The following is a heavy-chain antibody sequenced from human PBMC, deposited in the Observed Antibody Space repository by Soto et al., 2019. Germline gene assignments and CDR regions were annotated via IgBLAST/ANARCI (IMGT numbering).Heavy chain of an antibody. D-gene: IGHD4-17*01. J-gene: IGHJ4*02. CDR3: ARGSTVTTPSDY. Sequence: QVLLVESGGGVVQPGRSLRLSCAASGFTFSSYGMHWVRQAPGKGLEWVAVIWYDGSNKYYADSVKGRFTISRDNSKNTLYLQMNSLRAEDTAVYYCARGSTVTTPSDYWGQGTLVTVSS. CDR1: GFTFSSYG. V-gene: IGHV3-33*01. CDR2: IWYDGSNK.